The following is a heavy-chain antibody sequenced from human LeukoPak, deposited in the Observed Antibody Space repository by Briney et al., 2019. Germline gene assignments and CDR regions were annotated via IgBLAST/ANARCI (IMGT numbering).Heavy chain of an antibody. CDR3: AHFKRWTDAFVI. CDR2: IYWDDDK. Sequence: SGPTLVKPTQTLTLTCTFSGFSLTTSGVGLGWIRQPPGKALEWLALIYWDDDKRYSPSLKSRLTITKDTSKNQVVLTITNMDPVDTATYYCAHFKRWTDAFVIWGQGTMVTVSS. D-gene: IGHD2-15*01. CDR1: GFSLTTSGVG. V-gene: IGHV2-5*02. J-gene: IGHJ3*02.